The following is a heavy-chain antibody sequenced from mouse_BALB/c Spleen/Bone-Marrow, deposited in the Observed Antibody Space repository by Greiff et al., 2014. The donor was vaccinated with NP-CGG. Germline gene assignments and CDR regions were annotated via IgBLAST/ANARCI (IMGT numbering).Heavy chain of an antibody. CDR2: INPGSGAT. Sequence: QVQLKESGADLVRPGTSVKVSCKASGYAFTNYLIEWVKQRPGQGLEWIGVINPGSGATNYNEKFKGKATLTADKSSSTAYMQLSSLTSGDSAVYFCARKLGPSYAMDYWGQGTSVTVSS. J-gene: IGHJ4*01. CDR3: ARKLGPSYAMDY. D-gene: IGHD4-1*01. V-gene: IGHV1-54*01. CDR1: GYAFTNYL.